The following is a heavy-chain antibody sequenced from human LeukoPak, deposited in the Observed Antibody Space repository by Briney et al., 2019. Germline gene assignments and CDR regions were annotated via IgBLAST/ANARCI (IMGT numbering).Heavy chain of an antibody. D-gene: IGHD1-26*01. Sequence: GGSLRLSCEASGFTFTNAWMTWVRQAPGKGLEWVAVISYDGSNKYYADSVKGRFTISRDNSKNTLYLQMNSLRAEDTAVYYCARVDSRSYPEGYFDYWGQGTLVTVSS. V-gene: IGHV3-30*03. CDR3: ARVDSRSYPEGYFDY. CDR2: ISYDGSNK. J-gene: IGHJ4*02. CDR1: GFTFTNAW.